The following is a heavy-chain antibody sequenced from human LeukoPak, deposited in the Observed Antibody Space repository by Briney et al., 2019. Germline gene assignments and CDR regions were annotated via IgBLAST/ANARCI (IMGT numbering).Heavy chain of an antibody. CDR2: IIPIFGTA. Sequence: SVKVSCKASGGTFISYAISWVRQAPGQGLEWMGGIIPIFGTANYAKKCQGRVTITTDESTSTAYMELSSLRSEDTAVYYCARDQGDGYNSFDYWGQGTLVTVSS. CDR1: GGTFISYA. V-gene: IGHV1-69*05. J-gene: IGHJ4*02. CDR3: ARDQGDGYNSFDY. D-gene: IGHD5-24*01.